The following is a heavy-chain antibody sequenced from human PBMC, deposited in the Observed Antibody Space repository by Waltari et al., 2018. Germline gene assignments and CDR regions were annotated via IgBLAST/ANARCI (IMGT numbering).Heavy chain of an antibody. CDR3: ARGPMLDYGADSGHYYYGLDV. D-gene: IGHD4-17*01. CDR2: ISHGGST. CDR1: GESLSDYY. J-gene: IGHJ6*02. Sequence: QVQLQQWGAGLLKPSETLSLTCAVYGESLSDYYWTWIRQPPGEGLEGIGEISHGGSTNETQSLKSRVTISVDTSKKQFALKLSSVTAADTAVYYCARGPMLDYGADSGHYYYGLDVWGQGTTVTVSS. V-gene: IGHV4-34*01.